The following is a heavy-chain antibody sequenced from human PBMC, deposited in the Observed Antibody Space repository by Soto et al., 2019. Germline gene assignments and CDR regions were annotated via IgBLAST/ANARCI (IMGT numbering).Heavy chain of an antibody. CDR1: GYTLTELS. V-gene: IGHV1-24*01. CDR3: ARILIFGILEPPAHSSMDV. Sequence: GASVKVSCKVSGYTLTELSMHWVRQAPGKGLEWMGGFDPEEGETIYAQKFQGRVTMTEDTSTDTAYMGLSSLRSEDTAVYYCARILIFGILEPPAHSSMDVWGKGPTVTVSS. CDR2: FDPEEGET. J-gene: IGHJ6*03. D-gene: IGHD3-3*01.